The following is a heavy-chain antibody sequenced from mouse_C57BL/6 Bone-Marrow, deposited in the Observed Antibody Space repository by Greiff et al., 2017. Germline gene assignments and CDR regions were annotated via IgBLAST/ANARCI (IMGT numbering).Heavy chain of an antibody. CDR2: IYPRSGNT. CDR3: SGYYAWFAY. V-gene: IGHV1-81*01. D-gene: IGHD2-3*01. CDR1: GYTFTSYG. Sequence: QVQLQQSGAELARPGASVKLSCKASGYTFTSYGISWVKQRTGQGLEWIGEIYPRSGNTYYNEKFKGKATLTADKSSSTAYMELRSLTSEDSAVYFCSGYYAWFAYWGQGTLVTVSA. J-gene: IGHJ3*01.